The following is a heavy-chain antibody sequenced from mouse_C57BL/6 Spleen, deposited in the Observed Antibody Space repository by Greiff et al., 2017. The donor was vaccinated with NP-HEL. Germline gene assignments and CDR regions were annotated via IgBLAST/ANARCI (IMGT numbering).Heavy chain of an antibody. CDR3: ALRGYYGSSYYFDY. CDR2: IDPSDSYT. CDR1: GYTFTSYW. V-gene: IGHV1-50*01. Sequence: QVQLQQPGAELVKPGASVKLSCKASGYTFTSYWMQWVKQRPGQGLEWIGEIDPSDSYTNYNQKFKGKATLTVDTSSSTAYMQLSSLTSEDSAVYYCALRGYYGSSYYFDYWGQGTTLTVSS. D-gene: IGHD1-1*01. J-gene: IGHJ2*01.